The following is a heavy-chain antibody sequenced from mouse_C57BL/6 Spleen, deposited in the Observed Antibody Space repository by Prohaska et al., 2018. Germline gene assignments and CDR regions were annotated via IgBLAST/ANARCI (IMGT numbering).Heavy chain of an antibody. Sequence: LEWVATISDGGSYTYYPDNVKGRFTISRDNAKNNLYLQMSHLKSEDTAMYYCARDQDYYGSSAWFAYWGQGTLVTVSA. J-gene: IGHJ3*01. CDR3: ARDQDYYGSSAWFAY. CDR2: ISDGGSYT. D-gene: IGHD1-1*01. V-gene: IGHV5-4*01.